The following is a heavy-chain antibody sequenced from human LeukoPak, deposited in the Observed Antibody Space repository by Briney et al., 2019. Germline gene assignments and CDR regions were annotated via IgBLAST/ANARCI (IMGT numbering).Heavy chain of an antibody. J-gene: IGHJ4*02. Sequence: GRSLRLSCAASGFTFSSYWMSWVRQAPGKGLEWVANIKQDGSEKYYVDSVKGRFTISRDNSKNTLYLQMNSLRAEDTAVYYCATELKRVEMATITSDYWGQGTLVTVSS. D-gene: IGHD5-24*01. CDR1: GFTFSSYW. CDR2: IKQDGSEK. V-gene: IGHV3-7*01. CDR3: ATELKRVEMATITSDY.